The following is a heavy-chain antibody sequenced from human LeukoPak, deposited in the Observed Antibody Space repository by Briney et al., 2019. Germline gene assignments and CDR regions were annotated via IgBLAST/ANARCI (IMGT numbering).Heavy chain of an antibody. V-gene: IGHV4-61*02. Sequence: SQTLSLTCTVSGGSISSGSYYWSWIRQPAGKGLEWIGRIYTSGRTNYSPSLKSRVTISVDTSKNQFSLKLSSVTAADTAVYYCAGGSYCSGGSCYLTPYYYYYMDVWGKGTTVTVSS. D-gene: IGHD2-15*01. CDR2: IYTSGRT. CDR1: GGSISSGSYY. CDR3: AGGSYCSGGSCYLTPYYYYYMDV. J-gene: IGHJ6*03.